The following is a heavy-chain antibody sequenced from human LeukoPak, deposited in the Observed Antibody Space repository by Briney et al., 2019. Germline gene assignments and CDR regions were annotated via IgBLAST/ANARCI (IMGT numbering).Heavy chain of an antibody. J-gene: IGHJ3*02. Sequence: GGSLRLSCAASGFTFSSYGMHWVRQAPGKGLEWVVFIRYDGSNKYYADSVKGRFAISRDNSKNTLYLQMNSLRAEDTAVYYCAKDEAKGGKGVAFDIWGQGTMVTVSS. CDR3: AKDEAKGGKGVAFDI. V-gene: IGHV3-30*02. CDR1: GFTFSSYG. D-gene: IGHD1-26*01. CDR2: IRYDGSNK.